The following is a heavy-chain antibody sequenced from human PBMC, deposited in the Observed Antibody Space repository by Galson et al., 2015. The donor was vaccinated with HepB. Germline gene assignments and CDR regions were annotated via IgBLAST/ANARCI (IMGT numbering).Heavy chain of an antibody. CDR1: GFTFSSYG. Sequence: SLRLSCAASGFTFSSYGMHWVRQAPGKGLEWVAVISYDGSNKYYADSVKGRFTISRDNSKNTLYLQMNSLRAEDTAVYYCAKGSPYTTVTTGHYFDYWGQGTLVTVSS. CDR3: AKGSPYTTVTTGHYFDY. D-gene: IGHD4-17*01. J-gene: IGHJ4*02. CDR2: ISYDGSNK. V-gene: IGHV3-30*18.